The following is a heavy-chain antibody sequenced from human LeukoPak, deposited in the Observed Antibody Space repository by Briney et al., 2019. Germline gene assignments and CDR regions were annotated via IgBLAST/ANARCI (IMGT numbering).Heavy chain of an antibody. D-gene: IGHD3-16*01. CDR2: IYHGDSEK. CDR1: VCHFNTYW. CDR3: ARQGSDDLGLSCVY. V-gene: IGHV5-51*01. Sequence: GGALQISCQGSVCHFNTYWIGWVRQMPGKGLEWMGIIYHGDSEKRYNPSLQGQVTISADKSVSTAYLQWSSLRASDSAMYYCARQGSDDLGLSCVYWGQGTLVTVSS. J-gene: IGHJ4*02.